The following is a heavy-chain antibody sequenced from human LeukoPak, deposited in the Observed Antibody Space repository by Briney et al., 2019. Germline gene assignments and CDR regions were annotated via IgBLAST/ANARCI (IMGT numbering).Heavy chain of an antibody. D-gene: IGHD3-22*01. J-gene: IGHJ4*02. Sequence: PSETLSLTCTVSGGSISSYYWSWIRQPPGEGLGWIGYIYYIGSTNYNPSLKSRVTLSVDTSKNQFSLKLSSVTAADTAVYYCARTYYDSGGYLLFGYWGQGTLVTVSS. CDR1: GGSISSYY. V-gene: IGHV4-59*01. CDR2: IYYIGST. CDR3: ARTYYDSGGYLLFGY.